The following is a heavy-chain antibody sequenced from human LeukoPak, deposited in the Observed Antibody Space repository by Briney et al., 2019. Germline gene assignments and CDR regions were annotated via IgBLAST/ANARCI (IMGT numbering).Heavy chain of an antibody. D-gene: IGHD3-10*01. V-gene: IGHV3-74*01. J-gene: IGHJ3*02. CDR1: GFTFSSYW. CDR3: ARDRGSDAFDI. CDR2: INSDGSST. Sequence: GGSLRLSCAASGFTFSSYWMHWVRQPPAKGLVWVSRINSDGSSTSYADSVKGRFTISRDNAKNTLYLQMNSLRAEDTAVYYCARDRGSDAFDIWGQGTMVTVSS.